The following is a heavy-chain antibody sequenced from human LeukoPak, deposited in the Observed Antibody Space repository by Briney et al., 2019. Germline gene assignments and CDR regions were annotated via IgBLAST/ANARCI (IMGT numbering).Heavy chain of an antibody. Sequence: GGSLRLSCAASGFTFSSYSMNWVRQAPGKGLEWVSSISSSSYIYYADSVKGRFTISRDNAKNSLYLQMNSLRAEDTAEYYCAKDMFPYYYDSSGYGPWGQGTLVTVSS. CDR1: GFTFSSYS. CDR3: AKDMFPYYYDSSGYGP. V-gene: IGHV3-21*01. CDR2: ISSSSYI. D-gene: IGHD3-22*01. J-gene: IGHJ5*02.